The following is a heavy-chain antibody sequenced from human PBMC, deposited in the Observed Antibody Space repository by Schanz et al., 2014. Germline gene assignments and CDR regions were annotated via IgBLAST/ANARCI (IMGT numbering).Heavy chain of an antibody. Sequence: VLLVESGGGLVTPGESLRLSCAASGFIFSGYAMIWVRQAPGKGLEWVAVITYDGSNKYYADSVKGRFTISKDFSKDTLYLQLTSLRPEDTAVYYCARLATSKSRLGDAVDIWGQGTMVTVSS. CDR2: ITYDGSNK. J-gene: IGHJ3*02. D-gene: IGHD6-6*01. CDR1: GFIFSGYA. V-gene: IGHV3-30*04. CDR3: ARLATSKSRLGDAVDI.